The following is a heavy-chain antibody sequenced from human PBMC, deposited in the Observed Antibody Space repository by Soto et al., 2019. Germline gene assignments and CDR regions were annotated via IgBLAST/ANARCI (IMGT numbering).Heavy chain of an antibody. J-gene: IGHJ4*02. V-gene: IGHV2-5*01. CDR2: IYWNDDK. Sequence: QITLTESGPTLVTPTQTLTLTCSFSGFSLTSSGVAVGWFRQPPGKAPEWLSLIYWNDDKRYSPSLRSRLIVTGDASKNQVALTLADADAADSGTYYCAHRPTSTEDFYFDSWGQGTLVTVSS. CDR3: AHRPTSTEDFYFDS. CDR1: GFSLTSSGVA.